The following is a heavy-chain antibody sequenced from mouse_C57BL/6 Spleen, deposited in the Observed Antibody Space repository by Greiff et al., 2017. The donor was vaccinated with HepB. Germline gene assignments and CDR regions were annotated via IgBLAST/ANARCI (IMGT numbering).Heavy chain of an antibody. Sequence: VQLQQSGPELVKPGASVKISCKASGYAFSSSWMNWVKQRPGKGLEWIGRIYPGDGDTNYNGKFKGKATLTADKSSSTAYMQLSSLTSEDSAVYFCARRYDYDGGFDYWGQGTTLTVSS. CDR2: IYPGDGDT. CDR1: GYAFSSSW. J-gene: IGHJ2*01. V-gene: IGHV1-82*01. CDR3: ARRYDYDGGFDY. D-gene: IGHD2-4*01.